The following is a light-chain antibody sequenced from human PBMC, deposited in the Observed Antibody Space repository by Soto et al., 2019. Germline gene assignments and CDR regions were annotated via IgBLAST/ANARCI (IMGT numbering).Light chain of an antibody. V-gene: IGKV3-11*01. CDR1: QSVSSY. CDR3: QQRSKAWT. CDR2: DAS. Sequence: EIVLTQSPATLSLSPGERATLSCRASQSVSSYLAWYQQKPGQAPRLLIYDASNRATGIPARFSGSGSGTDFTLTISSLEPKVFAVYYCQQRSKAWTLGKGTKVNI. J-gene: IGKJ1*01.